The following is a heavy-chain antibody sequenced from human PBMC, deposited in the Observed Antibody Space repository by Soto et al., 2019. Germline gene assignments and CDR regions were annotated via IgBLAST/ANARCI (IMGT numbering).Heavy chain of an antibody. CDR2: ISSSSSYT. J-gene: IGHJ4*02. Sequence: QVQLLESGGGLVKPGGSLRLSCAASGFTFSDYYMSWISQAPGKGLEWVSYISSSSSYTNYADSVKGRFTISRDNAKNSLYLQMNSLRAEDTAVYYCARDHHRYSGYDYVDYWGQGTLVTVSS. CDR3: ARDHHRYSGYDYVDY. CDR1: GFTFSDYY. D-gene: IGHD5-12*01. V-gene: IGHV3-11*05.